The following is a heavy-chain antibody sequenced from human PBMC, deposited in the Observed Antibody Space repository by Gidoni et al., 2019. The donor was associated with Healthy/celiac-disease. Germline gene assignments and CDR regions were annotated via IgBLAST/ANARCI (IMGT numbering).Heavy chain of an antibody. Sequence: QVQLVQSGAEVKKPGASVKVSCKASGYTFTSYDINWVRPATGQGLEWMGWMNPNIGNTCYAQKFQGRVTMTRNTSISTADMELSSLRSEDTAVYYCARGGEGFWSGYYPYYYYYGMDVWGQGTTVTVSS. CDR1: GYTFTSYD. J-gene: IGHJ6*02. CDR2: MNPNIGNT. D-gene: IGHD3-3*01. V-gene: IGHV1-8*01. CDR3: ARGGEGFWSGYYPYYYYYGMDV.